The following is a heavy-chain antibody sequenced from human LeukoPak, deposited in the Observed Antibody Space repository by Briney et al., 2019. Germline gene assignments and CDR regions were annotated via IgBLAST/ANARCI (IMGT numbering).Heavy chain of an antibody. CDR2: IYTSGST. CDR1: GGSISSGSYY. V-gene: IGHV4-61*02. CDR3: ARDLGYDAFGI. J-gene: IGHJ3*02. D-gene: IGHD7-27*01. Sequence: KSSQTPSLTCTVSGGSISSGSYYWSWIRQPAGKGLEWIGRIYTSGSTNYNPSLKSRVTISVDTSKNQFSLKLSSVTAADTAVYYCARDLGYDAFGIWGQGTMVTVSS.